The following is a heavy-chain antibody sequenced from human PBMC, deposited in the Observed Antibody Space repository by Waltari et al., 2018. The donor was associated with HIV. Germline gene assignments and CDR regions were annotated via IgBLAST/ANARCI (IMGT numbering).Heavy chain of an antibody. CDR2: IYPNSGDT. V-gene: IGHV1-2*02. J-gene: IGHJ3*02. Sequence: QVQLVQSGAEVRKPGASVKVSCKTSGYTFTDYYIHWVRQAPGQGPEWMGWIYPNSGDTHFAEKFQGRVTLTRDTSIRTAYVEVSNLRFDDTAVYYCARQMTFYDALDIWGQGTMVSVSS. CDR3: ARQMTFYDALDI. CDR1: GYTFTDYY.